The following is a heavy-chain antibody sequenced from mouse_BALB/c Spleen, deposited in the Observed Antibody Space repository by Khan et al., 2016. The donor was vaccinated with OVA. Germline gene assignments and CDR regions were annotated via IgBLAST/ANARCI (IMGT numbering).Heavy chain of an antibody. Sequence: VQLQQPGPGLVNPSQSLSLTCTVTGYSITSDYAWNWIRQFPGNKLEWMGYINYSGSTNYNPALKSRISITRDTSKNQFFLQLNSVTTEDTATYYCARDGSRYNYAMDYGGQGTSVTVSS. CDR3: ARDGSRYNYAMDY. CDR2: INYSGST. D-gene: IGHD2-3*01. J-gene: IGHJ4*01. V-gene: IGHV3-2*02. CDR1: GYSITSDYA.